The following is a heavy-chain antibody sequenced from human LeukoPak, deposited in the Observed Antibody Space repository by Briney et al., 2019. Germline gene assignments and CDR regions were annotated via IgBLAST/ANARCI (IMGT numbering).Heavy chain of an antibody. D-gene: IGHD2-15*01. V-gene: IGHV1-8*01. J-gene: IGHJ4*02. Sequence: ASVKVSCKASGYTFTNFDINWVRQATGQGLEWMGWMSPNSGNTGYAQRFLGRVTMTRNTSISTAYMELSSLRSDDTAVYYCARTPPYCFGGSCYLNYWGPGSLVTVSS. CDR1: GYTFTNFD. CDR2: MSPNSGNT. CDR3: ARTPPYCFGGSCYLNY.